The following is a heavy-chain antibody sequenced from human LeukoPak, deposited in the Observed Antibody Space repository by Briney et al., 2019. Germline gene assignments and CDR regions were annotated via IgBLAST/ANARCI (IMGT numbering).Heavy chain of an antibody. CDR3: ARGAAGHY. CDR1: GGSISSSSYY. Sequence: PSETLSLTCTVSGGSISSSSYYWGWIRQPPGKGLEWIGSIYYSGSTYYNPSLKSRVTISVDTSKNQFSLKLSSVTAADTAVYYCARGAAGHYWGQGTLVTVSS. V-gene: IGHV4-39*01. CDR2: IYYSGST. D-gene: IGHD6-13*01. J-gene: IGHJ4*02.